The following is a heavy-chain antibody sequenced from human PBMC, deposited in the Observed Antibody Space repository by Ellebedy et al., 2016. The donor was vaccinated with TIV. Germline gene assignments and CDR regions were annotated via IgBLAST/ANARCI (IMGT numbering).Heavy chain of an antibody. CDR2: IYSSGST. CDR3: ARDLFGGVTADY. CDR1: GGSISSYY. V-gene: IGHV4-4*07. Sequence: SETLSLXCTVSGGSISSYYWSWIRQPAGKGLEWIGRIYSSGSTNYNPSLKSRLTMSVDTSNNQFSLKLRSVTAADTAVYFCARDLFGGVTADYWGQGTLVTVSS. D-gene: IGHD3-16*01. J-gene: IGHJ4*02.